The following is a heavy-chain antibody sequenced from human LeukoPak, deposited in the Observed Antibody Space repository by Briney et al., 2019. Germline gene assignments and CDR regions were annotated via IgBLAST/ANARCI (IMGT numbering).Heavy chain of an antibody. V-gene: IGHV1-69*05. J-gene: IGHJ3*02. CDR2: IIPIFGTA. CDR1: GGTFSSYA. D-gene: IGHD3-3*01. Sequence: SVKVSCKASGGTFSSYAISWVRQAPGQGLEWMGGIIPIFGTANYAQKFQGRVTITTDESTSTAYMELSSLRSEDTAVYYCARAQFRGITYPEVSYAFDIWGQGTMVTVSS. CDR3: ARAQFRGITYPEVSYAFDI.